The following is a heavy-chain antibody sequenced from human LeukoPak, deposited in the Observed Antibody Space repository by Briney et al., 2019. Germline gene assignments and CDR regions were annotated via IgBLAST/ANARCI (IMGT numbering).Heavy chain of an antibody. V-gene: IGHV3-15*01. CDR1: GFXFSSYN. CDR2: IKSKTDGGTI. D-gene: IGHD2-21*01. J-gene: IGHJ3*02. Sequence: GGSLRLSCAASGFXFSSYNMNWVRQAPGKGLEWVGRIKSKTDGGTINYAAPVKGRFTISRDDSKNTLYLQMNSLKIEDTAVYYCTSGSVAVRQGIYIWGQGTMVAVSS. CDR3: TSGSVAVRQGIYI.